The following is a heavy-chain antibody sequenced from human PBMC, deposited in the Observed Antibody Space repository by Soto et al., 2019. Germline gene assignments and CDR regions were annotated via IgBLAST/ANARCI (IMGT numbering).Heavy chain of an antibody. V-gene: IGHV1-69*13. CDR1: GDTFSSYA. J-gene: IGHJ6*02. Sequence: GASVKVSCKASGDTFSSYAISWVRQAPGQGLEWMGGIIPIFGTANYAQKFQGRVTITADESTSTAYMELSSLRSEDTAVYYCARFRSGIAAAGPGYYGMDVWGQGTTVTVSS. CDR2: IIPIFGTA. D-gene: IGHD6-13*01. CDR3: ARFRSGIAAAGPGYYGMDV.